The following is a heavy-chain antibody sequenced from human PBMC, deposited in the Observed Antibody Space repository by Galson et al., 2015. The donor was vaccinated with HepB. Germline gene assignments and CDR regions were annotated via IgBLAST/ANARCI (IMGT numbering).Heavy chain of an antibody. CDR2: ISSSGSTI. CDR3: ARVFRITIFGVVIREGGAFDI. Sequence: SLRLSCAASGFTFTNYAMSWVRQAPGKGLEWVSYISSSGSTIYYADSVKGRFTISRDNAKNSLYLQMNSLRAEDTAVYYCARVFRITIFGVVIREGGAFDIWGQGTMVTVSS. V-gene: IGHV3-11*01. CDR1: GFTFTNYA. D-gene: IGHD3-3*01. J-gene: IGHJ3*02.